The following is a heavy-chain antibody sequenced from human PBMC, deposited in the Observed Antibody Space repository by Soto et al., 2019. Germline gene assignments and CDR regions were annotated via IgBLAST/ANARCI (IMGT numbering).Heavy chain of an antibody. Sequence: SETLSLTCTVSGGSISSYYWSWIRQPPGKGLEWIGYIYYSGSTNYNPSLKSRVTISVDTSKNQFSLKLSSVTAADTAVYYCAREATPYFQANSGYVRRAFDIWGQGTMVTVSS. CDR1: GGSISSYY. V-gene: IGHV4-59*01. CDR3: AREATPYFQANSGYVRRAFDI. CDR2: IYYSGST. J-gene: IGHJ3*02. D-gene: IGHD5-12*01.